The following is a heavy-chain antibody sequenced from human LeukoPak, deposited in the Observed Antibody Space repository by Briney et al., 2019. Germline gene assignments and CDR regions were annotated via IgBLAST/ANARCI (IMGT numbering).Heavy chain of an antibody. V-gene: IGHV4-61*01. CDR2: IDHSGST. CDR3: ARLFDLSAYQGLFQH. Sequence: SETLSLTCTVSGGSVSSGTYYWSWIRQPPGKGLEWLGYIDHSGSTYYNPSLKSRVTISVDTSKNQFSLKLSSVTAADTAVYYCARLFDLSAYQGLFQHWGQGTLVTVSS. CDR1: GGSVSSGTYY. D-gene: IGHD3-3*01. J-gene: IGHJ1*01.